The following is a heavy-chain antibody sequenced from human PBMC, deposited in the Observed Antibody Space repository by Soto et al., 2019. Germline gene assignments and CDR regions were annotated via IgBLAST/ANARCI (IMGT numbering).Heavy chain of an antibody. CDR3: ARLVHGFGESPDS. V-gene: IGHV4-59*01. J-gene: IGHJ4*02. D-gene: IGHD3-10*01. Sequence: SETLSLTCTVSGGPISDYYWSWIRQPPGKGLEWIGHIDYSGSTDYNPSLKSRVTMSVDTSKNQFSLRLTSVTTADTAVYFCARLVHGFGESPDSWGPGTLVTVSS. CDR1: GGPISDYY. CDR2: IDYSGST.